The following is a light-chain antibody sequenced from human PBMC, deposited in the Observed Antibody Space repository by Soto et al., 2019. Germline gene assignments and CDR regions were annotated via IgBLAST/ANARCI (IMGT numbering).Light chain of an antibody. Sequence: EIVLTQSPATLSLSPGERATLSCRASQSVSSYLAWYQQKPGQAPRLLTYDASNRATGIPARFSGSGSGTGSTLTISSLEPEDFAVYYCQQRSNWPPHTFGGGTKVEIK. J-gene: IGKJ4*01. V-gene: IGKV3-11*01. CDR1: QSVSSY. CDR2: DAS. CDR3: QQRSNWPPHT.